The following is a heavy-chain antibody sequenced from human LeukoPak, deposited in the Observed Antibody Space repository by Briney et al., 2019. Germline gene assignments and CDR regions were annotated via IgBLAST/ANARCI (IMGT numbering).Heavy chain of an antibody. CDR2: INQDGSEK. CDR1: GFSFSSYS. D-gene: IGHD3-10*01. V-gene: IGHV3-7*01. Sequence: GGSLRLSCAASGFSFSSYSMNWVRQAPGKGLEWVADINQDGSEKYYVDSVKGRFTISRDNAKNSLYLQMNSLRAEDTAVYYCARGKSILLWFGEKVNWFDPWGQGTLVTVSS. J-gene: IGHJ5*02. CDR3: ARGKSILLWFGEKVNWFDP.